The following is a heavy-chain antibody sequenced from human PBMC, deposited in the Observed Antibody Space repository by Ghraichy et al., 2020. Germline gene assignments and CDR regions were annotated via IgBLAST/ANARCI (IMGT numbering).Heavy chain of an antibody. Sequence: GSLRLSCAASGFTFSSYSMNWVRQAPGKGLEWVSSISSSSSYIYYADSVKGRFTISRDNAKNSLYLQMNSLRAEDTAVYYCATTREVPAPPSVIWGQGTMVTVSS. CDR3: ATTREVPAPPSVI. J-gene: IGHJ3*02. CDR1: GFTFSSYS. D-gene: IGHD2-2*01. CDR2: ISSSSSYI. V-gene: IGHV3-21*01.